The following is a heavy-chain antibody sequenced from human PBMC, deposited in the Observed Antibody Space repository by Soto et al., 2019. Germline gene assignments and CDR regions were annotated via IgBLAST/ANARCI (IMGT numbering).Heavy chain of an antibody. CDR2: LYDLDGT. Sequence: GGSLRLSCAAFGFTVSGKKYVAWVRQAPGKGLEWVSALYDLDGTYYADSVKGRFTTSSDSSRTTVYLQMNSLRPDDTAVYSCATWHLQEHAYDIWGQGTMVTVS. V-gene: IGHV3-53*01. CDR1: GFTVSGKKY. D-gene: IGHD1-1*01. CDR3: ATWHLQEHAYDI. J-gene: IGHJ3*02.